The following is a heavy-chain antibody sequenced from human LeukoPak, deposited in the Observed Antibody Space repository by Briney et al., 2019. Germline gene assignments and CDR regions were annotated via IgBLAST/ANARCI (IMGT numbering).Heavy chain of an antibody. CDR2: CDPEDGET. CDR1: GYTLTELY. Sequence: ASVRVSCKVTGYTLTELYMHWVRQAPGKWLEWMGTCDPEDGETAYAQKFQGRVTMTEDTSTDTAYMELSSLRSEDTAVYYCATERGGNYGYFYYGMDVWGQGTTVTVSS. CDR3: ATERGGNYGYFYYGMDV. D-gene: IGHD1-26*01. V-gene: IGHV1-24*01. J-gene: IGHJ6*01.